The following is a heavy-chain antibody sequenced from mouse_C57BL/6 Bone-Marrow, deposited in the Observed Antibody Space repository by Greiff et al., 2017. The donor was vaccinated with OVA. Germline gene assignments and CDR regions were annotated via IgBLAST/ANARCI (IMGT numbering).Heavy chain of an antibody. V-gene: IGHV5-17*01. CDR3: ARIWLRRRSLMDY. Sequence: DVMLVESGGGLVKPGGSLKLSCAASGFTFSDYGMHWVRQAPEKGLEWVAYISSGSSTIYYADTVKGRFTISRDNAKNTLFLQMTSLRSEDTAMYYCARIWLRRRSLMDYWGQGTSVTVSS. CDR1: GFTFSDYG. J-gene: IGHJ4*01. D-gene: IGHD2-2*01. CDR2: ISSGSSTI.